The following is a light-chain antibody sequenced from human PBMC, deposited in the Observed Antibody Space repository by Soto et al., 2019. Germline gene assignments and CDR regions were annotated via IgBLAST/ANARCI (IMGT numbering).Light chain of an antibody. CDR3: QQYHNWPPFT. CDR1: QSVSSD. Sequence: EIVLTQSPATLSVSPGEGATLSCRASQSVSSDLAWYQQRPGQAPRLLIYAASARATGIPARFSGSGSGTEFTLTISSLQSEDFAVYYCQQYHNWPPFTFGGGTKVDI. J-gene: IGKJ4*01. V-gene: IGKV3D-15*01. CDR2: AAS.